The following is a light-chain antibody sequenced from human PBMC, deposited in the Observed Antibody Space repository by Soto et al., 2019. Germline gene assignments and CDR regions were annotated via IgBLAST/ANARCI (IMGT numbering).Light chain of an antibody. Sequence: DIVMTQSPDSLAVSLGERATINCKSSQSVLYSSNNKNYLAWYQQKPGQPPKLLIYWPSTRESGVADRFSGSGSGTDCPLTINSLQAEDVAVYYCQKYYTNPPWTFGQGTPVDIX. J-gene: IGKJ1*01. CDR1: QSVLYSSNNKNY. V-gene: IGKV4-1*01. CDR3: QKYYTNPPWT. CDR2: WPS.